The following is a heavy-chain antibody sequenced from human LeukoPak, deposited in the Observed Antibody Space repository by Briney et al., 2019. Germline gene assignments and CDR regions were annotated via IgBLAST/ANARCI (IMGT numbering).Heavy chain of an antibody. CDR2: IIPIFGTA. J-gene: IGHJ4*02. V-gene: IGHV1-69*01. Sequence: SVKVSCKASGGTFSSYAISWVRQAPGQGLEWMGGIIPIFGTANYAQKFQGRVTITADESTSTAYMELSSLRSEDTAVYYCAWGGEGATFCFDYWGQGTLVTVSS. D-gene: IGHD1-26*01. CDR1: GGTFSSYA. CDR3: AWGGEGATFCFDY.